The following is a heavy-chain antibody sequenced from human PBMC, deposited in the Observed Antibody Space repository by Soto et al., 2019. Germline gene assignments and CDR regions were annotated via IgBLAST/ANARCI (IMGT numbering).Heavy chain of an antibody. Sequence: GGSLRLSCAASGFTFSSYGMHWVRQAPGKGLEWVAVISYDGSNKYYADSVKGRFTISRDNSKNTLYLQMNSLRAEDTAVYYCAKDRAIAALPVYYYYGMDVWCQGTTVTVSS. D-gene: IGHD6-6*01. J-gene: IGHJ6*02. CDR3: AKDRAIAALPVYYYYGMDV. V-gene: IGHV3-30*18. CDR2: ISYDGSNK. CDR1: GFTFSSYG.